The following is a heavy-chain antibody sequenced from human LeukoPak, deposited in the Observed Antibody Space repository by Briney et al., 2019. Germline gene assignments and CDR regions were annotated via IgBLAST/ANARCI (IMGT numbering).Heavy chain of an antibody. CDR2: SNDSGDT. J-gene: IGHJ6*03. CDR1: GGSISSSSYY. Sequence: SETLSLTCAVSGGSISSSSYYWSWIRQPPGKRLEWVGESNDSGDTNYNPSLKSRVTISADKSKNQVSLKLTSVTAADTAVYYCARLSVIVGSTLEYYYYYMDVWGQGTKVTVSS. CDR3: ARLSVIVGSTLEYYYYYMDV. V-gene: IGHV4-61*05. D-gene: IGHD1-26*01.